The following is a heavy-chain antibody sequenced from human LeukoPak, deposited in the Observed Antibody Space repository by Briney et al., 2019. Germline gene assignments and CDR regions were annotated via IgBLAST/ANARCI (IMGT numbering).Heavy chain of an antibody. CDR3: AMGATTTFDY. CDR1: GGSFSGYY. D-gene: IGHD1-26*01. Sequence: SETLSLTCAVYGGSFSGYYWSWIRQPPGKGLEWIGEINHSGSTNYNPSLKSRVTISVDTSKNQFSLKLSSVTAADTAVYYCAMGATTTFDYWGQGTLVTVSS. CDR2: INHSGST. V-gene: IGHV4-34*01. J-gene: IGHJ4*02.